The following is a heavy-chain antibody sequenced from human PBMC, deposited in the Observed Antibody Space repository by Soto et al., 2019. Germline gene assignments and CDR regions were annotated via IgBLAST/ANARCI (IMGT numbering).Heavy chain of an antibody. J-gene: IGHJ5*02. CDR3: ARNGDSSDYRGWFDP. CDR1: GFTVSSNY. Sequence: EVQLVESGGGLVQPGGSLRLSCAASGFTVSSNYMSWVRQAPGKGLEWVSVIYSGGTTYYADSVKGRFTISRDNSKNTLYLLMKRVRAEDTAVYYCARNGDSSDYRGWFDPWGQGTLVTVSS. V-gene: IGHV3-66*01. CDR2: IYSGGTT. D-gene: IGHD3-22*01.